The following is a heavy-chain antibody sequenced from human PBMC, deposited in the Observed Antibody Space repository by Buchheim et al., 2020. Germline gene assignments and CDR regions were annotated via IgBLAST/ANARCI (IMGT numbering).Heavy chain of an antibody. D-gene: IGHD2-2*01. CDR2: IYHTGST. J-gene: IGHJ4*02. CDR3: ARTGRGTETYADS. CDR1: GDSISTFNW. V-gene: IGHV4-4*02. Sequence: QVQLQESGPGLVKPSGTPSLTCAVSGDSISTFNWWCWVRQPPGKGLEWIGEIYHTGSTNYNPSLKSRVTISVDKSKNQFSLNLSSVTAADTALYYCARTGRGTETYADSWGQGTL.